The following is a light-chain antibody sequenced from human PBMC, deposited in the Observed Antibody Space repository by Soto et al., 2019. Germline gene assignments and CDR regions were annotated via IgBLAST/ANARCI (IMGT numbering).Light chain of an antibody. CDR3: SSYTSSSTPV. CDR1: SSDIGTYNL. J-gene: IGLJ1*01. CDR2: EVS. Sequence: QSVLTQPASVSGSPGQSITIPCTGTSSDIGTYNLVSWYQHYPGKAPKLMIYEVSNRPSGVSNRFSGSKSGNTASLTISGLQAEDEADYYCSSYTSSSTPVFGTGTKVTVL. V-gene: IGLV2-14*02.